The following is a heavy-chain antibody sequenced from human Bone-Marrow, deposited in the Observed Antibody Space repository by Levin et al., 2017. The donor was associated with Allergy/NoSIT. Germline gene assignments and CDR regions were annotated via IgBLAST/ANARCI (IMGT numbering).Heavy chain of an antibody. CDR2: ITGDGGTT. CDR3: VKDFGNLHTLSDAFDV. D-gene: IGHD1-7*01. CDR1: GFTFEGYS. Sequence: LSLTCAASGFTFEGYSMHWVRQTAGKGLEWVSLITGDGGTTDYADSVKGRFTISRDNSKNSLFLQMDSLTTEDTAFYYCVKDFGNLHTLSDAFDVWGQGTTVTVSS. J-gene: IGHJ3*01. V-gene: IGHV3-43*01.